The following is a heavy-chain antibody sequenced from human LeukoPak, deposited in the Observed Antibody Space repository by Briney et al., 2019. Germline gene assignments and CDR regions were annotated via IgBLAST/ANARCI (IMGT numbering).Heavy chain of an antibody. J-gene: IGHJ6*02. CDR1: GFTVSSNY. CDR2: IYSGGST. Sequence: PGGSLRLSCAAPGFTVSSNYMSWVRQAPGKGLEWVSVIYSGGSTYYADSVKGRFTISRDNSKNTLYLQMNSLRAEDTAVYYCARDTRSYYYYGMDVWGQGTTVTVSS. V-gene: IGHV3-53*01. CDR3: ARDTRSYYYYGMDV.